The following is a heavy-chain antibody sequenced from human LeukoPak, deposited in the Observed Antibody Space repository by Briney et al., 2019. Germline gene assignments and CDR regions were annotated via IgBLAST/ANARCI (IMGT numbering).Heavy chain of an antibody. CDR1: GGSIISDP. Sequence: SETLPLTCTVSGGSIISDPWSWIRQPPGKGLEWIGDIYHSGGTNYSPSLKSRVTISEDTSKNQFSLRLSSVTAADTAIYYCARQTCGAGGCSPSESWGQGTQVTVSS. D-gene: IGHD2-21*01. J-gene: IGHJ4*02. CDR2: IYHSGGT. V-gene: IGHV4-59*08. CDR3: ARQTCGAGGCSPSES.